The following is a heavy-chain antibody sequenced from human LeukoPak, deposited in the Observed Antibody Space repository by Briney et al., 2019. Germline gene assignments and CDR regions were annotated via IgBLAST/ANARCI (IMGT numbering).Heavy chain of an antibody. CDR1: GGSFSGYY. D-gene: IGHD3-22*01. Sequence: PSQTLSLTCAVLGGSFSGYYWSWIRQPPGKGLEWIGEINHSGSTNSNPSLKSRVTISVDTSTNQFSLKLSSVTAADTAVYYCARGLRKLLRLFDYWGQGTLVTVSS. CDR2: INHSGST. V-gene: IGHV4-34*01. J-gene: IGHJ4*02. CDR3: ARGLRKLLRLFDY.